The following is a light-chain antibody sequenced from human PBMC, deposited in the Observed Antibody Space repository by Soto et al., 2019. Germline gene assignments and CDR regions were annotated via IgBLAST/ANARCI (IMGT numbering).Light chain of an antibody. V-gene: IGLV1-51*01. CDR1: RSNIGNNY. CDR2: DND. CDR3: GTWDGSRSAVV. J-gene: IGLJ2*01. Sequence: QSVLTQPPSVSAAPGQKVTISCSGSRSNIGNNYVSWYQQLPGTAPKLLIYDNDKRPSGIPDRFSGSKSGTSATLGITGLQTGDDADYYCGTWDGSRSAVVFGGGAKLTVL.